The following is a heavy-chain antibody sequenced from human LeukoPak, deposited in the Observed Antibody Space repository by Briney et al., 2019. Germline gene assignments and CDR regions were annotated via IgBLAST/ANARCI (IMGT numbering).Heavy chain of an antibody. CDR2: IKEDGSDK. CDR1: GFTFSRQW. CDR3: ARAAGGGLYY. Sequence: GGSLILSCAVSGFTFSRQWMSWVRQATAKGLEWVANIKEDGSDKYYVHSVKGRFTISRDNAKNSLFLQMNSLRAEDTAVYYCARAAGGGLYYWGQGTLVTVSS. D-gene: IGHD2-15*01. J-gene: IGHJ4*02. V-gene: IGHV3-7*05.